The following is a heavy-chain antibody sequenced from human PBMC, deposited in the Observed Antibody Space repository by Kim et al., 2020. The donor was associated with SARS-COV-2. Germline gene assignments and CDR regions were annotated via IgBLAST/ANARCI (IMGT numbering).Heavy chain of an antibody. D-gene: IGHD6-19*01. CDR1: GFTFSSSA. J-gene: IGHJ4*02. Sequence: GGSLRLSCAASGFTFSSSAMHWVRQAPGKGLEWVAVISFDGSKKFYADSVKGRFTISRDDSRSTLYLQMNSVRADDTAVYYCARDFNFYGSGWYPTFDYWGQGTLVTVSS. V-gene: IGHV3-30*04. CDR3: ARDFNFYGSGWYPTFDY. CDR2: ISFDGSKK.